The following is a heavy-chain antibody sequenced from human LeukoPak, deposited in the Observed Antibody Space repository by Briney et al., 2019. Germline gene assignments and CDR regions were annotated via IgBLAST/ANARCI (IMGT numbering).Heavy chain of an antibody. CDR2: IYYSKNT. V-gene: IGHV4-39*01. J-gene: IGHJ4*02. CDR1: GGSISSSSAY. CDR3: VSPRGFSYGYFDY. Sequence: PSETLSLTCTVSGGSISSSSAYWGWMRQPPGKGLEWIGSIYYSKNTYYNPSLKSRVTISADTSKNQFSLTLGSVSATDTAVYYCVSPRGFSYGYFDYSGQGTLVTVSS. D-gene: IGHD5-18*01.